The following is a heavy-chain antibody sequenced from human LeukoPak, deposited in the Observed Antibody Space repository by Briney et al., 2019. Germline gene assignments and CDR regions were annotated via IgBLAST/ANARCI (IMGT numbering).Heavy chain of an antibody. J-gene: IGHJ4*03. D-gene: IGHD5-24*01. V-gene: IGHV4-34*01. CDR1: GGSFSRYY. Sequence: NTSGTLSLTCAVYGGSFSRYYWSWIRQSPGKGLEWIAEIDHRGDTNYNPSVKSRVTISVDTSKNQFSLKVRSLSAADTAVYYCARGATISETGYFDFWGQGTLVTVSS. CDR3: ARGATISETGYFDF. CDR2: IDHRGDT.